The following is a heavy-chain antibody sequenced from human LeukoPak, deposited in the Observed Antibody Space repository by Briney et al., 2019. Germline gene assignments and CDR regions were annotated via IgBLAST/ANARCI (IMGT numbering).Heavy chain of an antibody. D-gene: IGHD2-21*01. J-gene: IGHJ4*02. V-gene: IGHV5-51*01. CDR3: ARELWGNLDY. CDR2: IQPGDSGA. CDR1: GYSFPTFF. Sequence: GEALKISCKGSGYSFPTFFIAWVRQVPRQGLEWMGIIQPGDSGARYSPSFQRQVTVSVDRSINTAYLQWSSLKASDTAMYYCARELWGNLDYWGQGTPVTVSS.